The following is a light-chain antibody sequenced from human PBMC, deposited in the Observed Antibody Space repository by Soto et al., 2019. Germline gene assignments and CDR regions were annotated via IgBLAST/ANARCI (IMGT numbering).Light chain of an antibody. J-gene: IGLJ1*01. CDR1: SSNIGAGYD. CDR3: QSYDRSLSGYV. CDR2: GNT. Sequence: QAVVTQPPSVSGAPGQRVTISCTGSSSNIGAGYDVHWYQQLPGTAPKLLIYGNTNRPSGVPERFSGSKSGTSASLAITGLQAEDEADYYCQSYDRSLSGYVLGTGTKLTVL. V-gene: IGLV1-40*01.